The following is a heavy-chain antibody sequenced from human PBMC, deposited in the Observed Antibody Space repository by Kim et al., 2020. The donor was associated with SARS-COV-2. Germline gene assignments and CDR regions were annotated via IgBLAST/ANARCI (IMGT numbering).Heavy chain of an antibody. CDR3: ANTLGGGSGSYYNAGDY. Sequence: GKDRFTISEDNSKNTLYRQMNSLRAEDTAVYYCANTLGGGSGSYYNAGDYWGQGTLVTVSS. D-gene: IGHD3-10*01. V-gene: IGHV3-23*01. J-gene: IGHJ4*02.